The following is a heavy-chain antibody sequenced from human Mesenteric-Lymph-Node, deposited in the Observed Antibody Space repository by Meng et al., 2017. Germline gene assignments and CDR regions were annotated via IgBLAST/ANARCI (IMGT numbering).Heavy chain of an antibody. V-gene: IGHV4-59*13. CDR2: IHDSGST. CDR3: ARIWCRGATFDI. J-gene: IGHJ3*02. D-gene: IGHD2-15*01. CDR1: GFTIDDYA. Sequence: CAASGFTIDDYAMHWVRQAPGKGLEWSAYIHDSGSTNYNPSLKSRVTTSVDTSKDQFSLRLTSMTAADTAVYYCARIWCRGATFDIWGQGTMVTVSS.